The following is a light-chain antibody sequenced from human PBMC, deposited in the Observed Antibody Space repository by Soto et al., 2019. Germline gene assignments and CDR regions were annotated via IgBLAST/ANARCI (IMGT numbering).Light chain of an antibody. J-gene: IGLJ2*01. CDR2: RNN. Sequence: QSVLXXXXSXSGXXXXRVTISXXXSSXXIGSNYVYWYQQLPGTAPKLLIYRNNQRPSGVPDRFSGSKSGTSASLAISGLRSEDEADYYCAAWDDSLSGVVFGGGTKLTVL. CDR3: AAWDDSLSGVV. V-gene: IGLV1-47*01. CDR1: SXXIGSNY.